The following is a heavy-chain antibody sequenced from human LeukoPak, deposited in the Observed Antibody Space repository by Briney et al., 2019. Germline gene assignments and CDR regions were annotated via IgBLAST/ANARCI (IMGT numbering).Heavy chain of an antibody. CDR2: ICYSGRT. CDR1: GGSISSYY. Sequence: SESLSLTCTVSGGSISSYYMNWIRQAPGKGLEWIGSICYSGRTIYNPSFQNRVTITVDEYDNKFPLKLSYVTAADTPAHYYARYYDILTGYFRWFDSWGQGTLVTVSS. V-gene: IGHV4-59*01. CDR3: ARYYDILTGYFRWFDS. J-gene: IGHJ5*01. D-gene: IGHD3-9*01.